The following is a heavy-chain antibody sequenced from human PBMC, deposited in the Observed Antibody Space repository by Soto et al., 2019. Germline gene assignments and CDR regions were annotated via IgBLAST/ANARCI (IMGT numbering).Heavy chain of an antibody. D-gene: IGHD6-13*01. CDR2: ARDKANSYTT. V-gene: IGHV3-72*01. Sequence: GGSLRLSCAASGFTFSDHYMDWVRQAPGKGLEWVGRARDKANSYTTEYAASVKGRFTISRDDSKNSLYLQMNSLKTEDTAVYYCARGAAAGPSRYYHYGMDVWGQGTTVTVSS. CDR3: ARGAAAGPSRYYHYGMDV. J-gene: IGHJ6*02. CDR1: GFTFSDHY.